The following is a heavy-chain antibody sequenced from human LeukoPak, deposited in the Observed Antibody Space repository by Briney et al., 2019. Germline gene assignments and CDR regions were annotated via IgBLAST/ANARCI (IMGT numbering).Heavy chain of an antibody. J-gene: IGHJ6*02. V-gene: IGHV3-23*01. CDR2: ITENGDRS. D-gene: IGHD3-3*01. CDR3: AKGLPVSDFWSGNGYYYGMDV. CDR1: EFTFSGYA. Sequence: GGSLRLSCAASEFTFSGYAMSWVRQAPGKGPEWVSTITENGDRSYYTDSVKGRFTISRDISKNTLYLEMNRLRAEDTAVYYCAKGLPVSDFWSGNGYYYGMDVWGQGTTVTVS.